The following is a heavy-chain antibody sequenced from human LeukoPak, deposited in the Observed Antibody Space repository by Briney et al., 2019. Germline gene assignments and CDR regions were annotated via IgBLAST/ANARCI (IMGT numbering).Heavy chain of an antibody. Sequence: ASVKVSCKASGYTFTSYYMHWVRQAPGQGLEWVGIINPSGDPTTYAQKFQGRVTMTSDMSTSTVYMELSSLRSEDTAVYYCARGLMGRKLKGNYYGSGSYHYWGQGTLVTVSS. J-gene: IGHJ4*02. V-gene: IGHV1-46*01. CDR2: INPSGDPT. CDR3: ARGLMGRKLKGNYYGSGSYHY. CDR1: GYTFTSYY. D-gene: IGHD3-10*01.